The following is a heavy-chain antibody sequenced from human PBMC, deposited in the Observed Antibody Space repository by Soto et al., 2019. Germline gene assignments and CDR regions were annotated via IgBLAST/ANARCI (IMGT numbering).Heavy chain of an antibody. D-gene: IGHD3-10*01. V-gene: IGHV3-48*01. CDR1: GFTFSSYS. J-gene: IGHJ6*03. CDR3: ARGYDTMVRGVIRYMDV. Sequence: PGGSLRLSCAASGFTFSSYSMNWVRQAPGKGLEWVSYISSSSSTIYYADSVKGRFTISRDNAKNSLYLQMNSLRAEDTAVYYCARGYDTMVRGVIRYMDVWGKGTTVTVSS. CDR2: ISSSSSTI.